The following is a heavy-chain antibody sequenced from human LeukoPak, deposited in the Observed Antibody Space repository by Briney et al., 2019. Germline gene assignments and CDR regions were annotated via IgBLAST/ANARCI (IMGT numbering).Heavy chain of an antibody. D-gene: IGHD3-22*01. Sequence: SVKVSCKASGGTFSSYAISWVRQAPGQGLEWMGGIIPIFGTANYAQKFQGRVAITADESTSTAYMELSSLRSEDTAVYYCARDVGGYYDSSGSLDYWGQGTLVTVSS. CDR3: ARDVGGYYDSSGSLDY. CDR1: GGTFSSYA. CDR2: IIPIFGTA. J-gene: IGHJ4*02. V-gene: IGHV1-69*13.